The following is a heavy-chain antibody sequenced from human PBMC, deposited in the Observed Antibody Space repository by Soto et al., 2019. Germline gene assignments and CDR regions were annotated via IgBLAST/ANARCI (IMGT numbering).Heavy chain of an antibody. V-gene: IGHV3-23*01. CDR3: AKDYDYVWGSNWFDP. D-gene: IGHD3-16*01. J-gene: IGHJ5*02. CDR1: GFTFSNYG. Sequence: GGSLRLSCVGSGFTFSNYGMHWVRQPPGKGLEWVSAISGSGGSTYYADSVKGRFTISRDNSKNTLYLQMNSLRAEDTAVYYCAKDYDYVWGSNWFDPWGQGTLVTVSS. CDR2: ISGSGGST.